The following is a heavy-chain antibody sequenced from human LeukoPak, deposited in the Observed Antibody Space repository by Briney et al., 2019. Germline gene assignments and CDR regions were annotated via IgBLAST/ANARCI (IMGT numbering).Heavy chain of an antibody. V-gene: IGHV3-7*01. Sequence: GGSLRLSCAASGFTISTYWMIWVRHAPGKGLECVANIKPDGREKNYVDSVKGRSTVSRDNSRNSLFLQMNNLRAEDTAVYYCASGQGWHFDLWGRGTLVTVSS. J-gene: IGHJ2*01. CDR1: GFTISTYW. CDR2: IKPDGREK. CDR3: ASGQGWHFDL.